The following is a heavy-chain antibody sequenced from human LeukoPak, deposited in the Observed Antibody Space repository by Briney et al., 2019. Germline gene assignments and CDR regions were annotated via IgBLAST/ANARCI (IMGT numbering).Heavy chain of an antibody. CDR1: GGSISSYY. CDR3: ARRDSSGYYVY. J-gene: IGHJ4*02. V-gene: IGHV4-59*08. CDR2: IYYSGST. D-gene: IGHD3-22*01. Sequence: SETLSLTCTVSGGSISSYYWSWFRQPPGKGLEWIGYIYYSGSTNYNPSLKSRVTISGDTSKNQVSLRLSSVTAADTAVYYCARRDSSGYYVYWGQGTLVTVSS.